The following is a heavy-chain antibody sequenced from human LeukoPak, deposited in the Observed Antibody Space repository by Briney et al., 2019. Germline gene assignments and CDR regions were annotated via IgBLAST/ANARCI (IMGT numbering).Heavy chain of an antibody. CDR2: INPNSGGT. CDR1: GYTFTSYD. Sequence: ASVKVSCKASGYTFTSYDINWVRQATGQGLEWMGWINPNSGGTNYAQKFQGRVTMTRDTSISTAYMELSRLRSDDTAVYYCATSIAAPDHLGYWGQGTLVTVSS. CDR3: ATSIAAPDHLGY. J-gene: IGHJ4*02. D-gene: IGHD6-6*01. V-gene: IGHV1-2*02.